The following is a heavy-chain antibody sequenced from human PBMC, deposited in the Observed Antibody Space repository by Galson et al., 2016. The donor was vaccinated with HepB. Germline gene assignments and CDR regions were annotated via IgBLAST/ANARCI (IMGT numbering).Heavy chain of an antibody. CDR1: GYTFTSYG. D-gene: IGHD2-15*01. V-gene: IGHV1-18*01. J-gene: IGHJ5*02. CDR3: VYYWARDCSGGTCYGAT. CDR2: ISAYNGNS. Sequence: SVKVSCKASGYTFTSYGISWVRQAPGQGLEWMGWISAYNGNSNYAQKLQGRVTMTTDTSTSTAYMELRSLRSDDPADDTAVYYWARDCSGGTCYGATWGQGPLVTVSS.